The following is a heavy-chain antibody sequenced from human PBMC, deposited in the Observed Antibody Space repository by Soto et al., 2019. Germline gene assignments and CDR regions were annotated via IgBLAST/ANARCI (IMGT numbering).Heavy chain of an antibody. CDR1: GFTFSSYS. J-gene: IGHJ6*02. D-gene: IGHD3-10*01. Sequence: GGSLRLSCAASGFTFSSYSMNWVRQAPGKGLEWVSYISSSSSTIYYADSVKGRFTISRDNAKNSLYLQMNSLRDEDTAVYYCARKYYYRSGSYYLDYYYYRMDVWGQGTTVTVSS. CDR3: ARKYYYRSGSYYLDYYYYRMDV. CDR2: ISSSSSTI. V-gene: IGHV3-48*02.